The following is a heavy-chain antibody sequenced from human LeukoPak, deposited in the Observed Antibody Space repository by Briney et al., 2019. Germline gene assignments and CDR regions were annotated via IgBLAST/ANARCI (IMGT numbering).Heavy chain of an antibody. CDR1: GFTFSSYA. CDR2: ISYDGSNK. J-gene: IGHJ4*02. V-gene: IGHV3-30*04. CDR3: ARGRKIRGASEYYFDY. D-gene: IGHD3-10*01. Sequence: GGSLRLSCAASGFTFSSYAMHWVRQAPGKGLEWVAVISYDGSNKYYADSVKGRFTISRDNSKNTLYLQMNSLRAEDTAVYYCARGRKIRGASEYYFDYWGQGTLVTVSS.